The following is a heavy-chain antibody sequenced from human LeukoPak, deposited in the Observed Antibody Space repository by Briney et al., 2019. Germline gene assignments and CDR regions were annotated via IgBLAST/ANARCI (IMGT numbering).Heavy chain of an antibody. Sequence: PGGSLRLSCAASGFTFSSYAMHWVRQAPGKGLEWVAVISYDGSNKYYADSVKGRFTISGDNSKNTLYLQMNSLRAEDTAVYYCARDGPGIAVAGPYYYYYGMDVWGQGTTVTVSS. J-gene: IGHJ6*02. D-gene: IGHD6-19*01. CDR2: ISYDGSNK. CDR1: GFTFSSYA. V-gene: IGHV3-30-3*01. CDR3: ARDGPGIAVAGPYYYYYGMDV.